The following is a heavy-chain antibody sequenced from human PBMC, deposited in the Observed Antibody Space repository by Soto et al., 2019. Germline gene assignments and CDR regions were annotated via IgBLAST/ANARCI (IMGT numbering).Heavy chain of an antibody. Sequence: GGSLRLSCAASGFTFSSYSMNWVRQAPGKGLEWVSYISSSSSTIYYADSVKGRFTISRDNAKNSLYLQMNSLRAEDTAVYYCARDWPADHRLFDYWGQGTLVTVSS. CDR1: GFTFSSYS. D-gene: IGHD3-16*01. CDR3: ARDWPADHRLFDY. CDR2: ISSSSSTI. J-gene: IGHJ4*02. V-gene: IGHV3-48*01.